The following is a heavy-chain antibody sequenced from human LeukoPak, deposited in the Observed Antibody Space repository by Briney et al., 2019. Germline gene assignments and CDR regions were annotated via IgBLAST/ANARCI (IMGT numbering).Heavy chain of an antibody. V-gene: IGHV3-53*04. CDR3: ATRRAAGYYYGMDV. J-gene: IGHJ6*02. CDR1: GFSVSTNY. D-gene: IGHD6-25*01. CDR2: IYSGGST. Sequence: PGGSLRLSCAASGFSVSTNYMSWARQAPGKGLEWVSVIYSGGSTYYADSVRGRFTISRHNSKNTLYLQMNSLRSEDTAVYYCATRRAAGYYYGMDVWGQGTTVTVSS.